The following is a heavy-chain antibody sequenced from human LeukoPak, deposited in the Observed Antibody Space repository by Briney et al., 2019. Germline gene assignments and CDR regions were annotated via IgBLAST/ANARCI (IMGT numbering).Heavy chain of an antibody. V-gene: IGHV3-20*04. CDR1: GFTFDDYG. J-gene: IGHJ6*03. CDR3: ARVRAYGDYGYYYYYMDV. D-gene: IGHD4-17*01. Sequence: PGGSLRLSCAASGFTFDDYGMSWVRQAPGQGLEWVSGINWNGGSTGHADSVKGRFTISRDNAKNSLYLQMNSLRAEETALYYCARVRAYGDYGYYYYYMDVWGKGTTVTVSS. CDR2: INWNGGST.